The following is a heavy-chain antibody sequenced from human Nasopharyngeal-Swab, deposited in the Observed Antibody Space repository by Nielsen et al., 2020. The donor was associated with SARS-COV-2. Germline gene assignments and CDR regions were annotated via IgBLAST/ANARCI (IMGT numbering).Heavy chain of an antibody. V-gene: IGHV4-59*13. CDR2: INYSGST. CDR1: GGSISSYY. Sequence: SETLSLTCTVSGGSISSYYWSWIRQPPGKGLEWIGYINYSGSTNYNPSLKSRVTISVDTSKNQFSLKLSSVTAADTAVYYCARDSVYYGDDQLYYGMDVWGQGTTVTVSS. J-gene: IGHJ6*02. D-gene: IGHD4-17*01. CDR3: ARDSVYYGDDQLYYGMDV.